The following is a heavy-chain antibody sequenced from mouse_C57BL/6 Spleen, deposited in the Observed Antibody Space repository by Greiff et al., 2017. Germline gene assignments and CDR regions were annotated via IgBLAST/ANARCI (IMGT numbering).Heavy chain of an antibody. CDR3: AKGSSLYYFDY. D-gene: IGHD1-1*01. V-gene: IGHV1-82*01. CDR1: GYAFSSSW. Sequence: QVQLKQSGPELVKPGASVKISCKASGYAFSSSWMNWVKQRPGKGLEWIGRIYPGDGDTNYNGKFKGKATLTADKSSSQAYMQLSSLTSEDSVVYFCAKGSSLYYFDYWGQGTTLTVSS. CDR2: IYPGDGDT. J-gene: IGHJ2*01.